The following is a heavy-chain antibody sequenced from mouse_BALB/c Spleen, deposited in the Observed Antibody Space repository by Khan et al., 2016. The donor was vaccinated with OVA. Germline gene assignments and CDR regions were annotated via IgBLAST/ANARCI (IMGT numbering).Heavy chain of an antibody. CDR2: ICAGGSS. D-gene: IGHD3-2*02. V-gene: IGHV2-9*02. Sequence: QVQLKESGPGLVEPSQSLSITCTVSGFSLTSYGVHWVRQPPGKGLEWLGVICAGGSSNYNSALMSRLSIIKDNSKSQVFLKRNSLQTDDTAICDCARLEAIWGQGTMVTVSA. J-gene: IGHJ3*01. CDR3: ARLEAI. CDR1: GFSLTSYG.